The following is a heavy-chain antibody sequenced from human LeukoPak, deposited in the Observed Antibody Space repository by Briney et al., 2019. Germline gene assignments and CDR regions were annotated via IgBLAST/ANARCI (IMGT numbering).Heavy chain of an antibody. D-gene: IGHD2-2*01. J-gene: IGHJ5*02. Sequence: GGSLRLSCAASGFTFSSYSMNWVRQAPGKGLEWVSYISSSSSTIYYADSVKGRFTISRDNAKNSLYLQMNSLRAEDTAVYYCARADQLHHNNWFDPWGQGTLVTVSS. V-gene: IGHV3-48*01. CDR2: ISSSSSTI. CDR1: GFTFSSYS. CDR3: ARADQLHHNNWFDP.